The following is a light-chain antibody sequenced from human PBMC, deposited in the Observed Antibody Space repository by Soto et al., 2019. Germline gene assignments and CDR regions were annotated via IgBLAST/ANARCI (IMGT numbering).Light chain of an antibody. CDR3: QQYDTWPRT. Sequence: EIVLTQSPATLSLSPGERATLSCGASQSVSSSYLAWYQQKPGLAPRLLIYDASSRATGIPDRFTASGSGTEFTLSISSLQSDDFGVYYCQQYDTWPRTFGQGTKVDIK. CDR2: DAS. V-gene: IGKV3D-20*01. J-gene: IGKJ1*01. CDR1: QSVSSSY.